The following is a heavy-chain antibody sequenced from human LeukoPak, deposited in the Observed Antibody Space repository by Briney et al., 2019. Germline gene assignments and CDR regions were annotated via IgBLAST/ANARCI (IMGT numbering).Heavy chain of an antibody. V-gene: IGHV3-7*01. Sequence: GGSLRLSCAASGFIFENYWMNWVRQAPGKGLEWVANIEQDGSEKYYVDSVKGRFTISRDNARNSLYLQMNSLRAEDTAVYYCASLYCTHTTCYYFDYWGQGTLVTVSS. D-gene: IGHD2-2*01. J-gene: IGHJ4*02. CDR2: IEQDGSEK. CDR1: GFIFENYW. CDR3: ASLYCTHTTCYYFDY.